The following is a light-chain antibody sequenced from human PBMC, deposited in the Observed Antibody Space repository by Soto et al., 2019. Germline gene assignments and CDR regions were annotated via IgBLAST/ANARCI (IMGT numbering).Light chain of an antibody. J-gene: IGKJ1*01. V-gene: IGKV3D-15*01. CDR3: QQYGSSGT. CDR1: QSVGSK. Sequence: ETVMTQSPATLSVYPGERATLSCRASQSVGSKVAWYQQKPGQAPRLLIYDASNRATGIPARFSGSGSGTDFTLTISSLEPEDFAVYYCQQYGSSGTFGQGTKVDIK. CDR2: DAS.